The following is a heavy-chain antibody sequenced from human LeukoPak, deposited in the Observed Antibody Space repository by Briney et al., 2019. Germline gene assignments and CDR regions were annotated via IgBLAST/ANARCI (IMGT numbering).Heavy chain of an antibody. CDR1: GYSFTSYW. CDR2: IYPTDSDT. CDR3: ARTYYGSGNYADY. Sequence: GESLKISCKGSGYSFTSYWIGWVRQMPGKGLEWMGVIYPTDSDTRYSPSFQGQVTISADKSISTAYLQWSSLKASDTAMYYCARTYYGSGNYADYWGQGTLVTVSS. D-gene: IGHD3-10*01. J-gene: IGHJ4*02. V-gene: IGHV5-51*01.